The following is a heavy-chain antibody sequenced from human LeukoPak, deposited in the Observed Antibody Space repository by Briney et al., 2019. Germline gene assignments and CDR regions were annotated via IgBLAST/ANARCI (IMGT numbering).Heavy chain of an antibody. V-gene: IGHV4-34*01. D-gene: IGHD2-21*02. CDR3: ARRWVTLPGFSYYYGMDV. CDR1: GGSFSGYY. CDR2: INHSGST. Sequence: PSETLSLTCAVYGGSFSGYYWSWIRQPPGKGLEWIGEINHSGSTNYNPSLKSRVTISVDTSKNQFSLKLSSVTAADTAVYYCARRWVTLPGFSYYYGMDVWGQGTTVTVSS. J-gene: IGHJ6*02.